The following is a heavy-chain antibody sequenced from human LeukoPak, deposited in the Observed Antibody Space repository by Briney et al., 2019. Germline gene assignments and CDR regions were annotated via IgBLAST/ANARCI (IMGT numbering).Heavy chain of an antibody. V-gene: IGHV4-59*08. CDR2: IYYKGST. J-gene: IGHJ4*02. D-gene: IGHD6-19*01. Sequence: SETLSLTCTVSGGSINSHYWSWIRQPPGKGLVWIGDIYYKGSTNYNPSLKSRVTISVDTSKNHLSLKLTSVLAADTAIYYCVRRDNTGWNYFDYWGQGILVTVSS. CDR1: GGSINSHY. CDR3: VRRDNTGWNYFDY.